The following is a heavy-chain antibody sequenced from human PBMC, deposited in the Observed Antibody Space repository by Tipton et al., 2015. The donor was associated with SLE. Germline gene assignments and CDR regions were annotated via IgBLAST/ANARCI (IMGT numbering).Heavy chain of an antibody. Sequence: TLSLTCTVSGGSISSYYWNWIRQPPGKGLEWIGYIYHSGSTNYNPSLKSRVITSVDTSKNQFSLKLSSVTAADTAVYYCAKTGGLRAYWGQGTLVTVSS. CDR2: IYHSGST. CDR3: AKTGGLRAY. CDR1: GGSISSYY. D-gene: IGHD4-17*01. V-gene: IGHV4-59*08. J-gene: IGHJ4*02.